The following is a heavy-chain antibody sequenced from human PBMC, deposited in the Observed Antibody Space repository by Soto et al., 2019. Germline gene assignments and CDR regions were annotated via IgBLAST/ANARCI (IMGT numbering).Heavy chain of an antibody. CDR2: IWYDGSNK. J-gene: IGHJ4*02. CDR1: GFTFSSYG. Sequence: PGGSLRLSCAASGFTFSSYGMHWVRQAPGKGLEWVAVIWYDGSNKYYADSVKGRFTISRDNSKNTLYLQMNSLRAEDTALYYCARDRWDYGSGSYFGYWGQGTLVTSPQ. V-gene: IGHV3-33*01. CDR3: ARDRWDYGSGSYFGY. D-gene: IGHD3-10*01.